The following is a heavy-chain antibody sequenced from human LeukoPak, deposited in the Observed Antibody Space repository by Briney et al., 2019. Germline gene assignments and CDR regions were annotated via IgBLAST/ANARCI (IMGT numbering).Heavy chain of an antibody. Sequence: ASVKVSCKASGYTFTGYYMHWVRQAPGQGLEWMGWINPNSGGTNYAQKFQGRVTMTRDTSISTAYMELGRLRSDDTAVYYCARVVSSSWEWRLDPWGQGTLVTVSS. J-gene: IGHJ5*02. V-gene: IGHV1-2*02. CDR2: INPNSGGT. CDR3: ARVVSSSWEWRLDP. D-gene: IGHD6-13*01. CDR1: GYTFTGYY.